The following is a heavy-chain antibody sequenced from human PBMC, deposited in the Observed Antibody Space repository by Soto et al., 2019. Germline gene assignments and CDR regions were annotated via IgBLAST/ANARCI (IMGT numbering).Heavy chain of an antibody. CDR3: GTWERSSWFDY. CDR1: GYSGNRFTRYC. J-gene: IGHJ4*02. CDR2: IYPGDSET. V-gene: IGHV5-51*03. D-gene: IGHD6-13*01. Sequence: QVVQSAAELKKPGESLKISCKGSGYSGNRFTRYCLGWVRQMPGKGLEWMGNIYPGDSETTYSPSFQGQVTISADKSITTAYLEWKSLKASDTAMYYCGTWERSSWFDYWGQGTLVVVSS.